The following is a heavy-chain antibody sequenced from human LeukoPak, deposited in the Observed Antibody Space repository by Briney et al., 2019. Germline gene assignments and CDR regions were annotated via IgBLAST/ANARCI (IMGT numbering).Heavy chain of an antibody. CDR3: AREKYQLLLRAFDI. V-gene: IGHV4-34*01. J-gene: IGHJ3*02. Sequence: PSETLSLTCAVYGGSFSGYYWSWIRQPPGKGLEWIGEINHSGSTNYNPFLKSRVTISVDTSKNQFSLKLSSVTAADTAVYYCAREKYQLLLRAFDIWGQGTMVTVSS. D-gene: IGHD2-2*01. CDR2: INHSGST. CDR1: GGSFSGYY.